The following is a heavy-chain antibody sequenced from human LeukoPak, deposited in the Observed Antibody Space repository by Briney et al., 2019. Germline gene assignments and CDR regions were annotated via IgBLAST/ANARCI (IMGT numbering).Heavy chain of an antibody. CDR2: IYPDDSDT. Sequence: GESLKISCKTSGYGLTTYWIGWVRQMPGTGLEWVGAIYPDDSDTRYSPSFQGQVVISADRSIRTAYLQWNTLKTSDTAMYYCVRQRGASGTINHFDPWGQGTLVTVSS. D-gene: IGHD3-10*01. V-gene: IGHV5-51*01. CDR1: GYGLTTYW. J-gene: IGHJ5*02. CDR3: VRQRGASGTINHFDP.